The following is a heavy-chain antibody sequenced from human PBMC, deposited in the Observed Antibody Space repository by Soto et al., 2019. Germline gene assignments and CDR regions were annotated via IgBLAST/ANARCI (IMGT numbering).Heavy chain of an antibody. V-gene: IGHV3-23*01. Sequence: GGSLRLSCAASGFTFSSYAMSWVRQAPGKGLEWVSAISGSGGSTYYADSVKGRFTISRDNSKNTLYLQMNSLRAEDTAVYYCAKWFRAEWLLGPALGPFYYGMDVWGQGTTVTVSS. CDR2: ISGSGGST. J-gene: IGHJ6*02. CDR1: GFTFSSYA. D-gene: IGHD3-3*01. CDR3: AKWFRAEWLLGPALGPFYYGMDV.